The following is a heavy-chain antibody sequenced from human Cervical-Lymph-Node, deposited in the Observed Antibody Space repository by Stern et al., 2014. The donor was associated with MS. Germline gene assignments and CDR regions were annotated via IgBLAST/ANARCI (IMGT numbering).Heavy chain of an antibody. Sequence: VQLVESGGGFVPPGGSLRLSCAASGFSFSDFYMDWVRQAPGKGLDWVGRSRNKAKSYTTDYAASVKGRFTISRDDSKNSLYLQMNSLKTEDTAVYYCSRDSSGDYWGPGTLVTVSS. J-gene: IGHJ4*02. CDR1: GFSFSDFY. CDR2: SRNKAKSYTT. CDR3: SRDSSGDY. V-gene: IGHV3-72*01.